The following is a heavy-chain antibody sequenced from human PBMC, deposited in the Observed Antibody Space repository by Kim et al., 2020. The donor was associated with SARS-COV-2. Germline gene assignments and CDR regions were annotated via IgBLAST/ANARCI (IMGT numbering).Heavy chain of an antibody. CDR3: ARAINSSGWYWGNAFDI. J-gene: IGHJ3*02. Sequence: SETLSLTCAVSGGSISSGGYSWSWIRQPPGKGLEWIGYIYHSGSTYYNPSLKSRVTISVDRSKNQFSLKLSSVTAADTAVYYCARAINSSGWYWGNAFDIWGQGTMVTVSS. D-gene: IGHD6-19*01. CDR1: GGSISSGGYS. CDR2: IYHSGST. V-gene: IGHV4-30-2*01.